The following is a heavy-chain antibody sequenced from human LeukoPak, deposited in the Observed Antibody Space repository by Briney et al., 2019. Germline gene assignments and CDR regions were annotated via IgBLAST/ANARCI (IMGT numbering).Heavy chain of an antibody. CDR2: IYYSGST. J-gene: IGHJ4*02. CDR1: GGSLSSYH. CDR3: ARDGGGKSRPFDY. D-gene: IGHD4-23*01. V-gene: IGHV4-59*01. Sequence: SETLSLTCTVSGGSLSSYHWSWIRQPPGKGLEWIGNIYYSGSTNYNPSLKSRVTMSVDTSKSQFSLKVSSVTAVDTAVYYCARDGGGKSRPFDYWGQGTPVTVSS.